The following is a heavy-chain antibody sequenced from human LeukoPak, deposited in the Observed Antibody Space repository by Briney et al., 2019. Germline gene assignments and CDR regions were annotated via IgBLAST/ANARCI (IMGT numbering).Heavy chain of an antibody. CDR3: ARPNYYDSSGYPGPDALDI. J-gene: IGHJ3*02. V-gene: IGHV1-18*01. CDR1: GYTFTSYG. CDR2: ISAYNGNT. Sequence: GASVKVSCKASGYTFTSYGISWVRQAPGQGLEWMGWISAYNGNTNYAQKLQGRVTMTTDTSTSTAYMELRSLRSDDTAVYYCARPNYYDSSGYPGPDALDIWGQGTMVTVSS. D-gene: IGHD3-22*01.